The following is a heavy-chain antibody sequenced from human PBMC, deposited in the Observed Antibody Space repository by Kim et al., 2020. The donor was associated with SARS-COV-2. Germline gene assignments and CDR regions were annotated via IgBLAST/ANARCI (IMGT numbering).Heavy chain of an antibody. V-gene: IGHV5-10-1*01. CDR1: GYTFTKFW. CDR2: IDPRDSYT. Sequence: GESLKISCYGSGYTFTKFWITWVRQMPGKGLEWMGRIDPRDSYTTYNPSFQGHVTISVDRSSSTSYLQWSSLKASDTAMYYCARVDLYSHSGPPYFDYWGQGTLVTVSS. D-gene: IGHD4-4*01. J-gene: IGHJ4*02. CDR3: ARVDLYSHSGPPYFDY.